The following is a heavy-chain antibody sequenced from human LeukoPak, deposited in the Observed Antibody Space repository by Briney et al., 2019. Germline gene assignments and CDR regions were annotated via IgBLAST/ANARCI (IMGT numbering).Heavy chain of an antibody. CDR1: GYTFTSYD. D-gene: IGHD3-22*01. CDR3: ARGLDSSPFDY. CDR2: MNPNSGNT. Sequence: ASVKVSCKASGYTFTSYDINWVRQATGQGLEWMGWMNPNSGNTGYAQKFQGRVTITRNTSISTAYMELSSLRSEDTAVYYRARGLDSSPFDYWGQGTLVTVSS. J-gene: IGHJ4*02. V-gene: IGHV1-8*03.